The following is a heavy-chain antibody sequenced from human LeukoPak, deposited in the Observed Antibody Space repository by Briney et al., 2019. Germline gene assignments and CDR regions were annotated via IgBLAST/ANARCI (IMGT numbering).Heavy chain of an antibody. CDR1: GFTFSTHA. D-gene: IGHD3-10*01. CDR3: ARDRDYYGQQYAFDI. J-gene: IGHJ3*02. Sequence: GGSLRLSCAGSGFTFSTHAMSWVRQAPGKGLEWVSAISGSGGSTYYADSVKGRFTISRDNTKNTLYLQMNSLRAEDTAVYYYARDRDYYGQQYAFDIWGQGTMVTVSS. V-gene: IGHV3-23*01. CDR2: ISGSGGST.